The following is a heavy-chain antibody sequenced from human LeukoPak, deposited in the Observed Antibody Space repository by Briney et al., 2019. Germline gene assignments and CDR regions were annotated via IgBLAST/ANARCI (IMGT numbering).Heavy chain of an antibody. CDR1: AFTFSAHG. V-gene: IGHV3-30*02. Sequence: PGGSLRLSCAASAFTFSAHGVHWVRQGPGKGPEWVAFMRPDGTSKYYADSVKGRFAVSRDSSKNMVYLQMNSLRTDDTAVYYCAKDFSSGWCLDYWGQGTLVTVSS. CDR3: AKDFSSGWCLDY. J-gene: IGHJ4*02. CDR2: MRPDGTSK. D-gene: IGHD6-19*01.